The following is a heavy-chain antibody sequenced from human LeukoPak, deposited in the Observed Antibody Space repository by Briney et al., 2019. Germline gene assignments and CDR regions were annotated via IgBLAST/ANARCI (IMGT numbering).Heavy chain of an antibody. Sequence: ASVKVSFKASGYTFSSYDINWVRQATGQGLEWMGWMNPGSGNTGYAQKFQGRVTMTRSASISTAYMELSGLTSEDTAVYFCVRCAVGCYYNFGIDVWGQGTTVTVS. V-gene: IGHV1-8*02. CDR3: VRCAVGCYYNFGIDV. D-gene: IGHD3-3*01. CDR1: GYTFSSYD. CDR2: MNPGSGNT. J-gene: IGHJ6*02.